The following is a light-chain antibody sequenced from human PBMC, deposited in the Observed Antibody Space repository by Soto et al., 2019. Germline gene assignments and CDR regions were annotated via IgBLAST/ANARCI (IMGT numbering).Light chain of an antibody. Sequence: QSLLTQPPSVSGAPGQRFTISCSGSISDIGAGFDVHWYQHLPGTAPKLLIYGNTNRPSGVPGRFSGSKSGTSASLVISGLQAEDEADYYCRSYENSRTGFYVFGTGTKVTVL. CDR3: RSYENSRTGFYV. V-gene: IGLV1-40*01. J-gene: IGLJ1*01. CDR2: GNT. CDR1: ISDIGAGFD.